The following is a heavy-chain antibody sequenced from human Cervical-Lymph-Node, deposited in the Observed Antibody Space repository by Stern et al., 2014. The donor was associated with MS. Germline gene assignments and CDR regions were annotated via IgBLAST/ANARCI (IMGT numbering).Heavy chain of an antibody. J-gene: IGHJ4*02. CDR1: GGSLSSNNW. CDR2: IHPSGST. D-gene: IGHD6-13*01. V-gene: IGHV4-4*02. Sequence: VQLVESGPGLVKPSGTLSLTCAVSGGSLSSNNWWSWVRQPPGKGLEWIGEIHPSGSTHYSPSLKSRVTISVDESKNQFSLKVSSVTAADTAVYYCAESKGAAALDFWGQGYLVTVSS. CDR3: AESKGAAALDF.